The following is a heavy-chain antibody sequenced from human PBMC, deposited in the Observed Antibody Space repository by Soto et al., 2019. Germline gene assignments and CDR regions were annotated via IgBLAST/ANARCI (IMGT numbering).Heavy chain of an antibody. Sequence: QVQLVQSGAEVKKPGSSVKVSCKASGGTFSSYSISWVRQAPGQGLEWMGRIIPILGIANYAQKFQGRVTITADKSTSTAYMELSSLRSDDTAVYYCASSSRVLLDYWGQGTLVTVSS. CDR2: IIPILGIA. V-gene: IGHV1-69*02. J-gene: IGHJ4*02. D-gene: IGHD3-10*01. CDR3: ASSSRVLLDY. CDR1: GGTFSSYS.